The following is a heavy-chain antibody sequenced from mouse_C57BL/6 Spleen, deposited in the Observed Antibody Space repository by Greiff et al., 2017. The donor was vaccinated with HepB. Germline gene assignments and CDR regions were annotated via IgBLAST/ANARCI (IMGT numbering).Heavy chain of an antibody. CDR1: GYAFSSYW. Sequence: QVHVKQSGAELVKPGASVKISCKASGYAFSSYWMNWVKQRPGKGLEWIGQIYPGDGDTNYNGKFKGKATLTADKSSSTAYMQLSSLTSEDSAVYFCARPRSGYFDYWGQGTTLTVSS. CDR3: ARPRSGYFDY. CDR2: IYPGDGDT. V-gene: IGHV1-80*01. J-gene: IGHJ2*01.